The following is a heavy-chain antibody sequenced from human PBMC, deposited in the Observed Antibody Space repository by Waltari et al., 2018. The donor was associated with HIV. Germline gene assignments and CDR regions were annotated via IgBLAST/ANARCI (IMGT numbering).Heavy chain of an antibody. Sequence: QVQLVQSGSELKKPGASVKVSCKASGYTFTNNAVNWVRQAPGQGLEWMGWINTKTGNPTYAQGFPVRFVFSLDTSVSTAYLQISSLKAEDTAFYYCARYTTGWYDSWGQGTLVTVSS. J-gene: IGHJ5*01. CDR3: ARYTTGWYDS. CDR1: GYTFTNNA. V-gene: IGHV7-4-1*02. CDR2: INTKTGNP. D-gene: IGHD6-19*01.